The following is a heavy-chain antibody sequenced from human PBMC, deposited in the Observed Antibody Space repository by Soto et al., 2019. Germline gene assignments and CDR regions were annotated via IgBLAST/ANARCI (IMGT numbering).Heavy chain of an antibody. CDR3: ATIVGANDY. J-gene: IGHJ4*02. CDR2: IYSSGSA. D-gene: IGHD1-26*01. Sequence: SETLSLTCTVSGGSITTYCWTWLRQPAGKGLEWIGHIYSSGSANYNPSLKSRVSMSVDTSKNQFSLKLNSVTAADTAVYYCATIVGANDYWGQGALVTVS. CDR1: GGSITTYC. V-gene: IGHV4-4*07.